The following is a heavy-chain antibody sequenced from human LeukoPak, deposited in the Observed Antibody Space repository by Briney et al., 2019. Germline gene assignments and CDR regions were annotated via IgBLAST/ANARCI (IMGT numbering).Heavy chain of an antibody. CDR3: ARGRASLQPWYYYGSGSYRLRYGTDV. CDR1: GGSFSGYY. V-gene: IGHV4-34*01. CDR2: INHSGST. Sequence: SETLSLTCAVYGGSFSGYYWSWIRQPPGKGLEWIGEINHSGSTNYNPSLKSRVTISVDTSKNQFSLKLSSVTAADTAVYYCARGRASLQPWYYYGSGSYRLRYGTDVWGQGTTVTVSS. D-gene: IGHD3-10*01. J-gene: IGHJ6*02.